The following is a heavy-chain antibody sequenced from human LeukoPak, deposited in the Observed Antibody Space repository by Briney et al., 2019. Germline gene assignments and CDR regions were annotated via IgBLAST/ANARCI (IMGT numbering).Heavy chain of an antibody. CDR3: AKSFHSTGFYYVDY. Sequence: GGSLKLSCAASGSTFSSSGMHWVRQAPGKGLEWVAVISDDGSNKYYTDSVKGRFTISRDNSKNTLYLQMNSLRADDTAVFYCAKSFHSTGFYYVDYWGQGTLVTVSP. D-gene: IGHD3-22*01. CDR2: ISDDGSNK. V-gene: IGHV3-30*18. J-gene: IGHJ4*02. CDR1: GSTFSSSG.